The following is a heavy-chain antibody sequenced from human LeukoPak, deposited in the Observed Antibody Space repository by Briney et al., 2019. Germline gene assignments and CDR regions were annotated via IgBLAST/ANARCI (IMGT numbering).Heavy chain of an antibody. J-gene: IGHJ4*01. V-gene: IGHV3-53*01. CDR2: IYSGGDT. Sequence: GSLRLSCAASGFRVSIKYMSWVGQAPGKGLEWVSVIYSGGDTYYADSVKGRFTSSRDNSKNTLYLQMSSLRAEDTAVYYCAAAEGNYYFDYWGHGNLVSVSS. D-gene: IGHD1-7*01. CDR3: AAAEGNYYFDY. CDR1: GFRVSIKY.